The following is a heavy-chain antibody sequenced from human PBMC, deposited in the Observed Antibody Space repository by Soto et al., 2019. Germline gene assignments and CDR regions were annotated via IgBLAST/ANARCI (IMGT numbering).Heavy chain of an antibody. CDR2: ISGSGGST. CDR3: GGFGEFLYYFDY. D-gene: IGHD3-10*01. V-gene: IGHV3-23*01. Sequence: GGSLRLSCAASGFTFSSYAMSWVHQAPGKGLEWVSTISGSGGSTYYADSVRGRFTISRDNSKNILYLQMNSLRTKDTAVYYCGGFGEFLYYFDYWGQGTLVTVSS. CDR1: GFTFSSYA. J-gene: IGHJ4*02.